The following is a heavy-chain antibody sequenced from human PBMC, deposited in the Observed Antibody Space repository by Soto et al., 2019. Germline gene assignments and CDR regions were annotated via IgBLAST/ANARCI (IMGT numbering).Heavy chain of an antibody. V-gene: IGHV3-49*04. CDR3: TRASSLDFDF. Sequence: GGSLRLSCTTSGFTFGDYALSWVRQAPGKGLEWVGFIRRNAYGGTTDYAASVKGRFNISRDDSKSIAYLQMNSLRTEDTALYYCTRASSLDFDFWGQGTLVTVSS. CDR2: IRRNAYGGTT. CDR1: GFTFGDYA. D-gene: IGHD3-16*01. J-gene: IGHJ4*02.